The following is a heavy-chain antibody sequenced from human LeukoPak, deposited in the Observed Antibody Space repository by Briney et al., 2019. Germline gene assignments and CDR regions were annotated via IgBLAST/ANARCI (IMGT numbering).Heavy chain of an antibody. D-gene: IGHD4-17*01. CDR1: GFSFSSYS. Sequence: PGGSVRLSCAASGFSFSSYSMYWIRHAPGKGLEWVSSISSSTSYIYYADSVKGRFTISKDNAKNSLYLQMNSLRAEDTAVYYCARAGGSTVSHSDYWGQGTLVTVSS. CDR2: ISSSTSYI. CDR3: ARAGGSTVSHSDY. J-gene: IGHJ4*02. V-gene: IGHV3-21*01.